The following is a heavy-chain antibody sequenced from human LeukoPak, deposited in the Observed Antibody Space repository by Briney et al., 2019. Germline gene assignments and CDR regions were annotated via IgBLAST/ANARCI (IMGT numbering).Heavy chain of an antibody. D-gene: IGHD3-22*01. CDR2: ISSSGSTI. V-gene: IGHV3-11*04. Sequence: GGSLRLSCAAPGFTFSDYYMSWIRQAPGKGLEWVSYISSSGSTIYYADSVKGRFTISRDNAKNSLYLQMNSLRAEDTAVYYCASPLSGYSSGYLPEAGAFDIWGQGTMVTVSS. CDR1: GFTFSDYY. J-gene: IGHJ3*02. CDR3: ASPLSGYSSGYLPEAGAFDI.